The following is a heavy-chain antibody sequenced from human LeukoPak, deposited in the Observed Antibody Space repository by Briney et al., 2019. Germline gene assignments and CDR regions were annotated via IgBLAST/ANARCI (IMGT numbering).Heavy chain of an antibody. V-gene: IGHV3-73*01. Sequence: GGSLRLSCAASGFTFSGSAMHWVRQASGKGLEWVGRIRVKANNYATAYAASVKGRFTISRDDSKNTLFLQMNSLKTEDTAVYYCTTDLSTGDFRPSWGQGTLVTVSA. CDR3: TTDLSTGDFRPS. CDR1: GFTFSGSA. CDR2: IRVKANNYAT. J-gene: IGHJ5*02. D-gene: IGHD3-3*01.